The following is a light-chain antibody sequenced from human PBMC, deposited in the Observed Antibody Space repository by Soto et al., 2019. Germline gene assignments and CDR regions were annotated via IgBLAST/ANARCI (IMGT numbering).Light chain of an antibody. J-gene: IGKJ1*01. V-gene: IGKV1-17*01. CDR2: AAS. CDR1: QGIRKD. CDR3: LQHSTYPLT. Sequence: IQMTQFPSSLSASVGDRVTITCRASQGIRKDLGWYQQKPGKAPKRLIYAASSLQSGVPSRFSGSGSGTEVTLAISSLQPEDSATFYCLQHSTYPLTCGQGTKVEIK.